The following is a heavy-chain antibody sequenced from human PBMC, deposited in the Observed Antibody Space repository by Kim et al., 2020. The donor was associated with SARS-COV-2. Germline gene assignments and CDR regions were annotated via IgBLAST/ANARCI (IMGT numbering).Heavy chain of an antibody. J-gene: IGHJ4*02. D-gene: IGHD6-13*01. CDR3: ARARAAAGYDY. Sequence: TNYPPPRKRRVTISVDTSKNQFSLKLSSVTAADTAVYYCARARAAAGYDYWGQGTLVTVSS. CDR2: T. V-gene: IGHV4-59*01.